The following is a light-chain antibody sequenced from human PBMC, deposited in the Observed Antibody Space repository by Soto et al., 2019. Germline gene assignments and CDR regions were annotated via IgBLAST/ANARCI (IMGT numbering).Light chain of an antibody. CDR1: SSDIGPYNY. CDR3: SSYSSSASHYV. Sequence: QSALTQPASVSGSPGQSITISCIGTSSDIGPYNYVSWYQQHPDKAPKLILYEVTNRPSGASDRFSGSKSGNAAFLTISGLQAEDEADYYCSSYSSSASHYVFGNRTKVTV. J-gene: IGLJ1*01. CDR2: EVT. V-gene: IGLV2-14*01.